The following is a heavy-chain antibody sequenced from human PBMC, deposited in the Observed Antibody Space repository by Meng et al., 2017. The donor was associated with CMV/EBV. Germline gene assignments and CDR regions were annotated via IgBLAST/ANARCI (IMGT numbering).Heavy chain of an antibody. V-gene: IGHV3-30*02. CDR1: GFTFSSYG. CDR2: IWYDGSNK. J-gene: IGHJ4*02. Sequence: GGSLRLSCAASGFTFSSYGMHWVRQAPGKGLEWVAVIWYDGSNKYYADSVKGRFTISRDNSKNTLYLQMNSLRAEDTALYYCAKDRGSWYGGLDYWGQGTLVTVSS. CDR3: AKDRGSWYGGLDY. D-gene: IGHD6-13*01.